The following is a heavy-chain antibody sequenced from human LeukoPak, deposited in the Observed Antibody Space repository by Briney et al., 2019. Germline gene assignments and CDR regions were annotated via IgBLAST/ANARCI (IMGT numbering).Heavy chain of an antibody. D-gene: IGHD1-14*01. J-gene: IGHJ4*02. CDR1: GGSISSGGYS. CDR2: IYHSGST. V-gene: IGHV4-30-2*01. Sequence: SQTLSLTCAVSGGSISSGGYSWSWIRQPPGKGLEWIGYIYHSGSTYYNPSLKSRVTISVDRSKNQFSLKLSSVTAADTAVYYCARAGEEGTSFDYWGQGTLVTVSS. CDR3: ARAGEEGTSFDY.